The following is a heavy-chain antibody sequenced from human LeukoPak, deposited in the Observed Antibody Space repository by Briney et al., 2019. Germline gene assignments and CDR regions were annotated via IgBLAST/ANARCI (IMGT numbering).Heavy chain of an antibody. CDR3: ARMPLLRGVYCGHNAFDS. D-gene: IGHD2-21*01. V-gene: IGHV2-70*11. CDR1: GFSLSTSGMC. J-gene: IGHJ3*02. Sequence: SGPALVKPTQTLTLTCTFSGFSLSTSGMCVSWIRQPPGKALEWLARIDWDDDKYYSTSLKSRLTISKDTSKNQVLLTMTNMDPVDTAPYYWARMPLLRGVYCGHNAFDSWGQGTIVTVSS. CDR2: IDWDDDK.